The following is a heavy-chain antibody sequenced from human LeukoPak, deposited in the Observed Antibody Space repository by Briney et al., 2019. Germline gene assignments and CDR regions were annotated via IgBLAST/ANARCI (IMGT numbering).Heavy chain of an antibody. J-gene: IGHJ3*02. V-gene: IGHV3-48*03. CDR2: ISSSGSTI. CDR1: GFTFSSYE. Sequence: GGSLRLSCAASGFTFSSYEMNWVRQAPGKGLEWVSYISSSGSTIYYADSVKGRFTISRDNAKNSLYLQMNSLRAEDTAVYYCARDTRGYSYERNAFDIWGQGTMVTVSS. D-gene: IGHD5-18*01. CDR3: ARDTRGYSYERNAFDI.